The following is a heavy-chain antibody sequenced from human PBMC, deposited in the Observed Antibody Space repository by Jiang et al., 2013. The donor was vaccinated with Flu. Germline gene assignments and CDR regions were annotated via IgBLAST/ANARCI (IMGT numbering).Heavy chain of an antibody. V-gene: IGHV3-23*01. CDR3: AKDLQVRGAGSSLRHYYYYYYMDV. CDR2: ISGSGGST. CDR1: GFTFSSYA. Sequence: RLSCAASGFTFSSYAMSWVRQAPGKGLEWVSAISGSGGSTYYADSVKGRFTTSRDNSKNTLYLQMNSLRAEDTAVYYCAKDLQVRGAGSSLRHYYYYYYMDVWGKGTTVTVSS. D-gene: IGHD1-26*01. J-gene: IGHJ6*03.